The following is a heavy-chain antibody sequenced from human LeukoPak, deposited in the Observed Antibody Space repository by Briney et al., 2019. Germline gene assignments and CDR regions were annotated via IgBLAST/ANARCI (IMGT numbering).Heavy chain of an antibody. Sequence: ASVMVSCRASGYTFVRHGVNWVRQAPGQGLEWMGRISAYDAKTHYAERLQGRVTMTRDISASTVYMELRGLTSDDTAVYYCARDSRSPGPVFSDYWGQGTLVTVSS. J-gene: IGHJ4*02. CDR1: GYTFVRHG. CDR2: ISAYDAKT. V-gene: IGHV1-18*01. D-gene: IGHD1-14*01. CDR3: ARDSRSPGPVFSDY.